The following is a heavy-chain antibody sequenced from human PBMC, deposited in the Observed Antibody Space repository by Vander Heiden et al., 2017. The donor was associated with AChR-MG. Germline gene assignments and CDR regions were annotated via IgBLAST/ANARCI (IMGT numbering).Heavy chain of an antibody. CDR3: ARVEPNGTDDAFDI. V-gene: IGHV4-4*07. D-gene: IGHD1-7*01. CDR1: GGSISSYY. CDR2: IYTSGST. Sequence: QVQLQESGPGLVTPSETLSLTCPVSGGSISSYYWSWIRQPAGKGLEWIGRIYTSGSTNYNPSLKSRVTMSVDTSKNQFSLKLSSVTAADTAVYYCARVEPNGTDDAFDIWGQGTMVTVSS. J-gene: IGHJ3*02.